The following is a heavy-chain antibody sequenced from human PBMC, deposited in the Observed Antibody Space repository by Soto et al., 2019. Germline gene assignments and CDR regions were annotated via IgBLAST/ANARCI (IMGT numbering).Heavy chain of an antibody. CDR3: AKQTGYSSGWYSVLEYYFDY. Sequence: PGGSLRLSCAASGFTFSTYAMSWVRQAPGKGLEWVSAISGSPSSTYYADSVKGRFTVSRDNSKNTLYLQMNSLRAEDTAVYYCAKQTGYSSGWYSVLEYYFDYWGQGTLVTVSS. V-gene: IGHV3-23*01. CDR1: GFTFSTYA. CDR2: ISGSPSST. D-gene: IGHD6-19*01. J-gene: IGHJ4*02.